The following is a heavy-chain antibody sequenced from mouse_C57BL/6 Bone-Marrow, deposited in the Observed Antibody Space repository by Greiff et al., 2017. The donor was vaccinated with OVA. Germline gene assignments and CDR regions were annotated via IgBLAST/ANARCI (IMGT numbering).Heavy chain of an antibody. J-gene: IGHJ4*01. CDR2: IDPSDSYT. D-gene: IGHD1-1*02. Sequence: QVQLQQPGAELVMPGASVKLSCKASGYTFTSYWMHWVKQRPGQGLEWIGEIDPSDSYTNYNQKFKGKSTLTVDKSSSTAYMQLSSLTSEDSAVYYCAREDYAGDAMDYWGQGTSVTVSS. CDR1: GYTFTSYW. CDR3: AREDYAGDAMDY. V-gene: IGHV1-69*01.